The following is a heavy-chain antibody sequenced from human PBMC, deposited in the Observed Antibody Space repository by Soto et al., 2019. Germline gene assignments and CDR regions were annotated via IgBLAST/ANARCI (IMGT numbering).Heavy chain of an antibody. CDR3: AKDYYAAFGN. J-gene: IGHJ4*02. CDR2: ISYDGSNK. Sequence: PGGSLRLSCAASGFTFSSYGMHWVRQAPGKGLEWVAVISYDGSNKYYADSVKGRFTISRDNSKNTLYLQMNSLRAEDTAVYYCAKDYYAAFGNWGQGTLVTVSS. CDR1: GFTFSSYG. V-gene: IGHV3-30*18. D-gene: IGHD3-22*01.